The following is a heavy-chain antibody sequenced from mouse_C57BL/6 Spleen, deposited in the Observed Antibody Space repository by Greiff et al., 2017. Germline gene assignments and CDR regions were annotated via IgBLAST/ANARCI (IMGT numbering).Heavy chain of an antibody. CDR1: GFTFSSYG. CDR2: ISSGGSYT. CDR3: ARQGVITTVVATYYYAMDY. J-gene: IGHJ4*01. V-gene: IGHV5-6*01. D-gene: IGHD1-1*01. Sequence: EVQLQESGGDLVKPGGSLKLSCAASGFTFSSYGMSWVRQTPDKRLEWVATISSGGSYTYYPDSVKGRFTISRDNAKNTLYLQMSSLKSEDTAMYYCARQGVITTVVATYYYAMDYWGQGTSVTVSS.